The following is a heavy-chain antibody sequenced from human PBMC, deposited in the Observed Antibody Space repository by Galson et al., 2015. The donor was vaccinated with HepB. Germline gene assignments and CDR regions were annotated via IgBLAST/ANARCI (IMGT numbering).Heavy chain of an antibody. CDR3: ARDYYDSSGRAFDI. Sequence: SVKVSCKASGGTFSSYAISWVRQAPGQGLEWMGGIIPIFGTANYAQKFQGRVTITADESTSTAYMELSSLRSEDTAVYYCARDYYDSSGRAFDIWGQGTMVTVSS. J-gene: IGHJ3*02. CDR1: GGTFSSYA. V-gene: IGHV1-69*13. CDR2: IIPIFGTA. D-gene: IGHD3-22*01.